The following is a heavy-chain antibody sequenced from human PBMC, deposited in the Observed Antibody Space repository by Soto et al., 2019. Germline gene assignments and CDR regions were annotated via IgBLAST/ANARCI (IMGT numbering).Heavy chain of an antibody. CDR3: AGAAVLTFTRCSDVDV. V-gene: IGHV1-69*18. Sequence: QVQLVQYGAEVKTPGSSVKVSCEASGGTFSSYSIKWVRQAPGQGLECMGRLIPMFGTTDYAQRFQGRVTFAAVDSTNTASREVTDLTSEDTAVYYVAGAAVLTFTRCSDVDVWGQGTTVTVSS. J-gene: IGHJ6*02. CDR1: GGTFSSYS. D-gene: IGHD6-25*01. CDR2: LIPMFGTT.